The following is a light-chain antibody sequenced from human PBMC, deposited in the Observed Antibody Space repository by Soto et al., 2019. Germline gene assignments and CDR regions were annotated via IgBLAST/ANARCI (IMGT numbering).Light chain of an antibody. CDR3: QQLSTYETFT. V-gene: IGKV1-5*03. Sequence: DIQMTQSPSTLSAYVGDRVTITCRASQNIYTWLAWFQQKPGKAPKLLIYSASTLENGVPSRFSGSGAGTEFTLTISSLQPDDFATYYCQQLSTYETFTFGPGTKVDIK. J-gene: IGKJ3*01. CDR1: QNIYTW. CDR2: SAS.